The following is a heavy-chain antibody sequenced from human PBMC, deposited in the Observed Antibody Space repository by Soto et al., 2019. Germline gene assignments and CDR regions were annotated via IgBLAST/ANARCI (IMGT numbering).Heavy chain of an antibody. CDR1: GFTFSSYA. D-gene: IGHD2-2*01. CDR2: ISYDGSNK. CDR3: AREAYCSSTCCYEGYFDL. V-gene: IGHV3-30-3*01. Sequence: QVQLVESGGGVVQPGRSLRLSCAASGFTFSSYAMHWVRQAPGKGLEWVAVISYDGSNKYYADSVKGRFTISRDNSKNTLYLQMNSLRAEDTAVYYCAREAYCSSTCCYEGYFDLWGRGTLVTVSS. J-gene: IGHJ2*01.